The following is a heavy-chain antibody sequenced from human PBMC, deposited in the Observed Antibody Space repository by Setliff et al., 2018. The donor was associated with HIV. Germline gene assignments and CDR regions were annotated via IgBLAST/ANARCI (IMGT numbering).Heavy chain of an antibody. J-gene: IGHJ4*02. CDR3: ATGPIGYYPPFYF. CDR1: GYSFVSFD. V-gene: IGHV1-2*02. Sequence: ASVRVSCEGFGYSFVSFDINWVRQATGQGLQWMGWMDPKSGGANPAPIFQGRVTMTTDTSITSVYLELSGLTSADTAVYYCATGPIGYYPPFYFWGQGTLVTVSS. D-gene: IGHD2-2*03. CDR2: MDPKSGGA.